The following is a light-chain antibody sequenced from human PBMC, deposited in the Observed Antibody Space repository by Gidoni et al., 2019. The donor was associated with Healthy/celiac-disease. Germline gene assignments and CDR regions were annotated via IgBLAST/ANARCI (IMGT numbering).Light chain of an antibody. CDR1: QSVSSNY. J-gene: IGKJ1*01. V-gene: IGKV3-20*01. CDR2: GAS. CDR3: QQYGSSPQT. Sequence: EIVLTQSPGTLSLSPGERATLSCRASQSVSSNYLAWYQQKPGQAPRLLIYGASSRATGIPDRFSGNGSGTDFTLTISRLEPEDFAVYYCQQYGSSPQTFGQGTKVEIK.